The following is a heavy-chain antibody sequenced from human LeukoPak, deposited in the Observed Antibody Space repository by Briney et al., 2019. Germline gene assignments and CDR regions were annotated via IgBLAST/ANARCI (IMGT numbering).Heavy chain of an antibody. V-gene: IGHV3-74*01. CDR2: ISSDGSST. D-gene: IGHD1-26*01. CDR3: ARDTSGSYCLDY. J-gene: IGHJ4*02. Sequence: GGSLRLSCAASGFTFSSYWMHWVRQPPGKGLVWDSRISSDGSSTTYADSVKGRFTISRDNAKNTLYLQMNSLRAEDTAVYYCARDTSGSYCLDYWGQGTLVTVSS. CDR1: GFTFSSYW.